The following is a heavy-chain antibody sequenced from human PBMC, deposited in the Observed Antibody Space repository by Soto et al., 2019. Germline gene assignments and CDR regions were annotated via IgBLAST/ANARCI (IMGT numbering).Heavy chain of an antibody. CDR1: GYTFTSYA. J-gene: IGHJ4*02. V-gene: IGHV1-3*01. D-gene: IGHD4-17*01. CDR2: INAGNGNT. CDR3: ARRSHDYGDYFDY. Sequence: GASVKVSCKASGYTFTSYAMDWVRQAPGQRLEWMGWINAGNGNTKYSQKFQGRVTITRDTSASTAYMELSSLRSEDTAVYYCARRSHDYGDYFDYWGQGTLVTVSS.